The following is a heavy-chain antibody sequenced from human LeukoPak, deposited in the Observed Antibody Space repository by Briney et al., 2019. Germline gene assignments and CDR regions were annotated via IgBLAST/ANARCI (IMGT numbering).Heavy chain of an antibody. D-gene: IGHD1-26*01. CDR3: ARDKQVGATYFDY. J-gene: IGHJ4*02. CDR1: GFTLSSYW. Sequence: PGGSLRLSYAASGFTLSSYWMSWVRQAPGKGLEWVANIKQDGREIYYVDSVKGRFTISRDNAKNSLYLQMNSLRAEDTAVYYCARDKQVGATYFDYWGQGTLVTVSS. V-gene: IGHV3-7*01. CDR2: IKQDGREI.